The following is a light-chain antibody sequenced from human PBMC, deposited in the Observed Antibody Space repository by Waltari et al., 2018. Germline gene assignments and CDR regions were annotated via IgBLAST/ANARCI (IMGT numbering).Light chain of an antibody. CDR3: CSYAGIGTLT. CDR2: EGN. CDR1: SSDIGGYNL. V-gene: IGLV2-23*01. Sequence: QSALTQPASVSGSPGQSITIPCTGTSSDIGGYNLVSWYQHHPGKAPKIIIYEGNQRPSGVSYRFSGSKSGNTASLTISGLHTEDEADYYCCSYAGIGTLTFGGGTRVTVL. J-gene: IGLJ3*02.